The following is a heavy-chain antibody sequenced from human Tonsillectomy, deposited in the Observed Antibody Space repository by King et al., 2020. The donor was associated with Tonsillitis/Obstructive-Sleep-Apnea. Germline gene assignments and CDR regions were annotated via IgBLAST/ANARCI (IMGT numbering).Heavy chain of an antibody. CDR2: IXWNSGTI. V-gene: IGHV3-9*01. J-gene: IGHJ6*04. CDR1: GFTFDDYA. Sequence: QLVEXGGGLVQPGRSLRLSCAASGFTFDDYAMHWVRQAPGRXLEGXSGIXWNSGTIGYXGSVXGRXTIXXDSAKXSLSLQMKGXRAEDTALYYYAKXXXXXXXXXMXXXGKXXTXTVXS. CDR3: AKXXXXXXXXXMXX.